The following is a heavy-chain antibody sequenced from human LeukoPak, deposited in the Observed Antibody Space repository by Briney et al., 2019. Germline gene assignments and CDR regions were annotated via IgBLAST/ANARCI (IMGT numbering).Heavy chain of an antibody. CDR1: GFTFDDYA. CDR2: ISWDGGST. Sequence: GGSLRLSCAASGFTFDDYAMHWVRQAPGKGLEWVSLISWDGGSTYYADSVKGRFTISRDNSKNSLYLQMNSLRAEDTALYYCAKDQSGTRLHNYMDVWGKGTTVTVSS. V-gene: IGHV3-43D*04. J-gene: IGHJ6*03. D-gene: IGHD3-10*01. CDR3: AKDQSGTRLHNYMDV.